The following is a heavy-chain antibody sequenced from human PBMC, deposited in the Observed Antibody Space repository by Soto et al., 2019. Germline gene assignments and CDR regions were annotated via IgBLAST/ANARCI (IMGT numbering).Heavy chain of an antibody. V-gene: IGHV4-4*02. J-gene: IGHJ3*02. Sequence: QVQLQESGPGLVKPSGTLSLTCAVSGGSIISSNWWTWVRQPPGKGLEWIGESIHTGTANYNPSLKSRVTISVDNSKNQCSLNLFSVTAADTAVYYCARLGPGATTVTTGAAFDIWGQGTMVTVSS. D-gene: IGHD4-17*01. CDR1: GGSIISSNW. CDR2: SIHTGTA. CDR3: ARLGPGATTVTTGAAFDI.